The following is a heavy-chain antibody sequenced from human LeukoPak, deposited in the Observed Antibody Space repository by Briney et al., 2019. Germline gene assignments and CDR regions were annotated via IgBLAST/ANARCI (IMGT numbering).Heavy chain of an antibody. CDR2: ISGSGGST. J-gene: IGHJ4*02. Sequence: GGSLRLSCAASGFTFSSYAMSWVRQAPGKGLEWVSAISGSGGSTYYADSVKGRFTISRDNSKNTLYLQINSLRAEDTAVYYCAKVSLAMNYYDSSGYGDFDYWGQGTLVTVSS. CDR3: AKVSLAMNYYDSSGYGDFDY. V-gene: IGHV3-23*01. D-gene: IGHD3-22*01. CDR1: GFTFSSYA.